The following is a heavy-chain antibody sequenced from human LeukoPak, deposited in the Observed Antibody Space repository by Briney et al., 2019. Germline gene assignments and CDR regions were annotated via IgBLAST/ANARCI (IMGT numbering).Heavy chain of an antibody. CDR1: GYSISSGYY. D-gene: IGHD3-10*01. J-gene: IGHJ5*02. V-gene: IGHV4-38-2*02. CDR3: ARGKFELWFGEIDP. Sequence: PSETLSLTCTVSGYSISSGYYWGWIRQPPGKGLEWIGSIYHSGSTYYNPSLKSRVTISVDTSKNQFSLKLSSVTAADTAVYYCARGKFELWFGEIDPWGQGTLVTVSS. CDR2: IYHSGST.